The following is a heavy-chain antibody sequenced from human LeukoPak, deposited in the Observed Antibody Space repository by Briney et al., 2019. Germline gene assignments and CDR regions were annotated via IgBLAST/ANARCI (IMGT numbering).Heavy chain of an antibody. Sequence: PSETLSLTCAVYGGSFSGYYWDWIRQPPGKGLEWIGSISYSGNTYYNPSLKSRVTISIDTSKNQFSLKLSSVTAADTALYYCARRTSRLAVTGTSGIDYWGQGTLVTVSS. D-gene: IGHD6-19*01. CDR1: GGSFSGYY. V-gene: IGHV4-39*01. J-gene: IGHJ4*02. CDR2: ISYSGNT. CDR3: ARRTSRLAVTGTSGIDY.